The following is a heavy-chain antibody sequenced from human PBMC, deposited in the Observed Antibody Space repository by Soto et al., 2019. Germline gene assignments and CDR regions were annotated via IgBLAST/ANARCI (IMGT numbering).Heavy chain of an antibody. D-gene: IGHD2-2*01. CDR1: GFIFSDYG. Sequence: GGSLRLSCGASGFIFSDYGMHWVRQAPGKGLEWVALTWYDESIKVYADSVKGRFTISRDNSKSTLYLEMNNLRVEDTGIYYCVRGTTAWRGMDYWGQGALVTVSS. CDR2: TWYDESIK. J-gene: IGHJ4*02. CDR3: VRGTTAWRGMDY. V-gene: IGHV3-33*01.